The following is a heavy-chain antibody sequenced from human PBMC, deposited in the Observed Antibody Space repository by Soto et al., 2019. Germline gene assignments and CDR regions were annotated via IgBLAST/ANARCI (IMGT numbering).Heavy chain of an antibody. CDR1: GASITSGGYS. CDR2: IYHSGST. CDR3: ARVVGYCKNGVCQNDWYFAL. Sequence: QLQLQESGSGLVKPSQTLSLTCAVSGASITSGGYSWSWIRQPPGKGLEWIGFIYHSGSTYYNPSLKSRVTISVDTSTNQFSLKLTSMAAADTAVYYCARVVGYCKNGVCQNDWYFALWGRGTLVTVSS. V-gene: IGHV4-30-2*01. J-gene: IGHJ2*01. D-gene: IGHD2-8*01.